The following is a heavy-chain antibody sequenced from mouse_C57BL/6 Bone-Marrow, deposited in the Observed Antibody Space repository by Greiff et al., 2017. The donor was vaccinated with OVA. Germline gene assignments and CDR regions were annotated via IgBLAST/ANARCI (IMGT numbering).Heavy chain of an antibody. CDR3: ARIRGAMDY. CDR1: GYSFTSYY. D-gene: IGHD2-12*01. J-gene: IGHJ4*01. Sequence: QVQLQQSGPELVKPGASVKISCKASGYSFTSYYIHWVKQRPGQGLEWIGWIYPGSGNTKYNEKFKGKATLPADTSSSTAYMQLSSLTSEDSAVYYCARIRGAMDYWGQGTSVTVSS. CDR2: IYPGSGNT. V-gene: IGHV1-66*01.